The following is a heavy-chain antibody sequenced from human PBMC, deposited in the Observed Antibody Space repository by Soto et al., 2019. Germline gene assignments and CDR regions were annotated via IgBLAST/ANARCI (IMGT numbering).Heavy chain of an antibody. D-gene: IGHD3-16*01. J-gene: IGHJ4*02. Sequence: EVQLVETGGGLIQPGGSLRLSCAASGFTVSSNYMSWVRQAPGKGLEWVSVIYSGGSTYYADSVKGRFTISRDNSKNTLYLQMNSLRAEDTAVYYCARDKGKRLNYFDYWGQGTLVTVSS. CDR3: ARDKGKRLNYFDY. CDR1: GFTVSSNY. CDR2: IYSGGST. V-gene: IGHV3-53*02.